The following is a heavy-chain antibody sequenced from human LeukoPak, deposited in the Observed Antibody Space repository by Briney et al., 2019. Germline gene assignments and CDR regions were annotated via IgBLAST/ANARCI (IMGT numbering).Heavy chain of an antibody. CDR3: ARDGSLVVPAAIDAFDI. CDR2: IWYDGSNK. CDR1: GFTFSSYW. J-gene: IGHJ3*02. D-gene: IGHD2-2*02. V-gene: IGHV3-33*08. Sequence: PGGSLRLSCAASGFTFSSYWMHWVRQAPGKGLEWVAVIWYDGSNKYYADSVKGRFTISRDNSKNTLYLQMNSLRAEDTAVYYCARDGSLVVPAAIDAFDIWGQGTMVTVSS.